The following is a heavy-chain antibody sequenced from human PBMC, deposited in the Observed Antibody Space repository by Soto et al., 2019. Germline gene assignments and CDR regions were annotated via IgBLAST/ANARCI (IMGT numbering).Heavy chain of an antibody. CDR3: ARVEGITMIVVVTHYGMDV. CDR2: ISYDGSNK. D-gene: IGHD3-22*01. CDR1: GFTFSSYG. V-gene: IGHV3-30-3*01. J-gene: IGHJ6*02. Sequence: GGSLRLSCAASGFTFSSYGMHWVRQAPGKGLEWVAVISYDGSNKYYADSVKGRFTISRDNSKNTLYLQMNSLRAEDTAVYYCARVEGITMIVVVTHYGMDVWGQGTTVTVSS.